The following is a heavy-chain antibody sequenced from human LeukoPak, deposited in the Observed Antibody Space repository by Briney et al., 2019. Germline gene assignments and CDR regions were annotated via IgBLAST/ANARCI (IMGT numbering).Heavy chain of an antibody. V-gene: IGHV3-53*01. J-gene: IGHJ4*02. D-gene: IGHD2-2*01. CDR2: IYSGST. CDR3: AKDGAGSQSYCSSTSCYVDY. CDR1: AFTVSRNS. Sequence: GGSLRLSCTVSAFTVSRNSMSWVRQAPGKGLEWVSFIYSGSTHYSDSVKGRFTISIDNSKNTLYLQMNSLRAEDTAVYYCAKDGAGSQSYCSSTSCYVDYWGQGTLVTVSS.